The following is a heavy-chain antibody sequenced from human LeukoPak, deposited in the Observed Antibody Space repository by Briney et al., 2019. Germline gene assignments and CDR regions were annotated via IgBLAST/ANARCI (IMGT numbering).Heavy chain of an antibody. D-gene: IGHD5-24*01. CDR3: ARMASMSDAFDI. Sequence: ASVKVSCKASGYTFTGYYMHWVRQAPGQGLEWMGWINPNSGGTNYAQKFQGRVTMTRDTSISTAYMELSRLRSDDTAVYYCARMASMSDAFDIWGQGTMVTVSS. J-gene: IGHJ3*02. V-gene: IGHV1-2*02. CDR1: GYTFTGYY. CDR2: INPNSGGT.